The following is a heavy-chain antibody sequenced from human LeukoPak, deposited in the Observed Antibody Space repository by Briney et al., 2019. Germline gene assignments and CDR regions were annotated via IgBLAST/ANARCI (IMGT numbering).Heavy chain of an antibody. J-gene: IGHJ4*02. CDR2: ISWNSGNV. D-gene: IGHD1-26*01. V-gene: IGHV3-9*01. CDR3: AKGVVGATAQIDF. Sequence: GGSLRLSCAASGFIFTPYEMNWVRQAPGKGLEWVSGISWNSGNVGYADSVKGRFTISRDNAKNSLYLQMNGLRTEDTALYYCAKGVVGATAQIDFWGQGTLVTVSS. CDR1: GFIFTPYE.